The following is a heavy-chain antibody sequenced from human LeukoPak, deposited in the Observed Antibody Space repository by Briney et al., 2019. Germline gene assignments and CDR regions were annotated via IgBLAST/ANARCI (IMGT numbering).Heavy chain of an antibody. Sequence: PSETLSLTCTVSGGSISSSNYYWGWIRQPPGKGLEWIGSIYYSGSTYNNPSLKSRVTISVDTSKNQFSLKLSSVTAADTAVYYCARDRVSSSWSPYFDYWGQGTLVTVSS. J-gene: IGHJ4*02. V-gene: IGHV4-39*07. D-gene: IGHD6-13*01. CDR3: ARDRVSSSWSPYFDY. CDR2: IYYSGST. CDR1: GGSISSSNYY.